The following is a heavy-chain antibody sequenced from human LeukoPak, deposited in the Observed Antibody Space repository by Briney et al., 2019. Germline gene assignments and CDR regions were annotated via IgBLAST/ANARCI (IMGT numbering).Heavy chain of an antibody. Sequence: GGSLRLSCAASGFTFSSYGMHWVRQAPGKGLEWVTIIWYDGSNKYYAGSVKGRFTISRDNSENTLYLQMNGLRAEDTAVYYCARDRGDFYYLDYWGQGTLVTVPS. CDR3: ARDRGDFYYLDY. D-gene: IGHD3-3*01. CDR1: GFTFSSYG. J-gene: IGHJ4*02. V-gene: IGHV3-33*01. CDR2: IWYDGSNK.